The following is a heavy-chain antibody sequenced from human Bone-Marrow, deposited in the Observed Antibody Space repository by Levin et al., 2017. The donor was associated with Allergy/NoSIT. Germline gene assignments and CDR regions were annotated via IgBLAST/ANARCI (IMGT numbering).Heavy chain of an antibody. CDR3: ARLRDDLAAFDI. Sequence: GGSLRLSCVASGFTFSDYWMHWVRQAPGKGLVWVSRISSDGSVTNYADSVKGRFTISRDNSKNTLYLQMNSLRAEDTAVYYCARLRDDLAAFDIWGQGTMVTVSS. D-gene: IGHD1-1*01. CDR2: ISSDGSVT. V-gene: IGHV3-74*01. J-gene: IGHJ3*02. CDR1: GFTFSDYW.